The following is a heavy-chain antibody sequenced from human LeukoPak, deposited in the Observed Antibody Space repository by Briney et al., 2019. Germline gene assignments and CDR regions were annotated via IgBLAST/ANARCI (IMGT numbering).Heavy chain of an antibody. CDR2: ISGSGGSK. V-gene: IGHV3-23*01. D-gene: IGHD3-22*01. CDR3: ANSRYDSSGYYGIIGY. CDR1: GFTFSSYA. J-gene: IGHJ4*02. Sequence: GGSLRLSCAASGFTFSSYAMSWVRQAPGKGLEWVSAISGSGGSKYYADSVKGRFTISRDNAKNSLYLQMNSLRAEDTAVYYCANSRYDSSGYYGIIGYWGQGTLVTVSS.